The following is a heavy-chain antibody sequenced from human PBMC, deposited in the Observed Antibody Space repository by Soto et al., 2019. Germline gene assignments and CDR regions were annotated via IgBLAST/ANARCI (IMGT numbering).Heavy chain of an antibody. CDR2: IRSKANSYAT. D-gene: IGHD2-2*02. V-gene: IGHV3-73*01. CDR3: VRGILTRRVPAAITASDGMDV. CDR1: GFTFSGSA. Sequence: PGGSLRLSCAASGFTFSGSAMHWVRQASGKGLEWVGRIRSKANSYATAYAASVKGRFTISRDDSKNTAYLQMNSLKTEDTAVYYCVRGILTRRVPAAITASDGMDVWGQGTTVTVSS. J-gene: IGHJ6*02.